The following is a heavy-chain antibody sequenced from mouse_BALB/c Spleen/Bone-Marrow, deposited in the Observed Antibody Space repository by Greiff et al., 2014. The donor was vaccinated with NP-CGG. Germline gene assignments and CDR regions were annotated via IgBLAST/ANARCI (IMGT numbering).Heavy chain of an antibody. CDR2: IHPSDSET. J-gene: IGHJ4*01. Sequence: QAQLKESGAELVRPGASVKLSCKASGYSFTNCWMNWVKQRPGQGLEWIGMIHPSDSETRLNQKFKDKATLTVDKSSSTAYMQLSSPTSEDSAVYYCARRGRYGNYETMDYWGQGTSVTVSS. D-gene: IGHD2-10*02. CDR1: GYSFTNCW. CDR3: ARRGRYGNYETMDY. V-gene: IGHV1-61*01.